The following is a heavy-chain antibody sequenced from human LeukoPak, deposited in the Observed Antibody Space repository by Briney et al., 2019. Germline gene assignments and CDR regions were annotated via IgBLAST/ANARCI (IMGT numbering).Heavy chain of an antibody. CDR2: IYFSGST. Sequence: PSETLSLTCTVSGGSISSYYWSWIRQPPGKGLEWIGYIYFSGSTNYNPSLKSRVTLSVDTSKNQFSLKLSSVTAADTAVYYCARPHHGGSYGGDYGGQGPLVTVS. CDR3: ARPHHGGSYGGDY. D-gene: IGHD1-26*01. J-gene: IGHJ4*02. V-gene: IGHV4-59*01. CDR1: GGSISSYY.